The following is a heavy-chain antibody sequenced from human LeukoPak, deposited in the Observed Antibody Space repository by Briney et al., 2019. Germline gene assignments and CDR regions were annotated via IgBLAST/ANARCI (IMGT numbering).Heavy chain of an antibody. D-gene: IGHD6-19*01. CDR2: IYHRGST. CDR1: GDSISGTNW. J-gene: IGHJ4*02. V-gene: IGHV4-4*02. CDR3: ARAPPYGSGWSKGVFDY. Sequence: PSETLSLTCAVSGDSISGTNWWSWVRPPPGKGLEWIGEIYHRGSTNYNPSLKNRVTISVDKSKNQFSLRLSSVTAADTAVYYCARAPPYGSGWSKGVFDYWGQGTLVTVSS.